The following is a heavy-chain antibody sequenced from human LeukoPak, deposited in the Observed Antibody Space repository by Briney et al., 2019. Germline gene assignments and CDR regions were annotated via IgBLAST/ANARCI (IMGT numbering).Heavy chain of an antibody. J-gene: IGHJ4*02. CDR2: IYYSGST. CDR1: GGSISSSSYY. Sequence: SETLSLTCTVSGGSISSSSYYWGWIRQPPGKGLEWIGSIYYSGSTYYNPSLRSRVTISVDTSKNQFSLKLNSVTAADTAVYYCARSKDILTGYCFDYWGLGTLVTVSS. V-gene: IGHV4-39*07. D-gene: IGHD3-9*01. CDR3: ARSKDILTGYCFDY.